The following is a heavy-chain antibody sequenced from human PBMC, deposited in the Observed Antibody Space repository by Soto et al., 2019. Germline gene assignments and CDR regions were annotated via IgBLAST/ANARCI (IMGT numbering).Heavy chain of an antibody. D-gene: IGHD6-19*01. CDR2: IYHSGST. CDR3: ARVRQWPVAPYYYYGMDV. J-gene: IGHJ6*02. Sequence: QVQLQESGPGLVKPSQTLSLTCTVSGGSISSGGYYWSWIRQHPGKGLEYIGYIYHSGSTYYKPSIKSRVTISVDTSKNQFSLKLTSVTAADTAVYYCARVRQWPVAPYYYYGMDVWGQGTAVTVSS. CDR1: GGSISSGGYY. V-gene: IGHV4-31*03.